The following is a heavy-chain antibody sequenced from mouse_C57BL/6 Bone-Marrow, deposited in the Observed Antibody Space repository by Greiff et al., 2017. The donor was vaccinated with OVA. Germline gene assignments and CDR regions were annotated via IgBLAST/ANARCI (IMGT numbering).Heavy chain of an antibody. CDR1: GFTFSSYG. CDR2: ISSGGSYT. V-gene: IGHV5-6*01. CDR3: ARRGGY. Sequence: EVQLVESGGDLVKPGGSLKLSCAASGFTFSSYGMSWVRQTPDKRLEWVATISSGGSYTYYPDRVKGRFTISRDNAKNTLYLQMSSLKSEDTAMYYCARRGGYWGQGTTLTVSS. J-gene: IGHJ2*01.